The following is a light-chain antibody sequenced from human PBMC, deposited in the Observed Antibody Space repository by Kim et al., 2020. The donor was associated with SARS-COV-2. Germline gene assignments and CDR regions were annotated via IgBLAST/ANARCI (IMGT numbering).Light chain of an antibody. Sequence: EIVLTQSPGTLSLSPGERASLSCRASQSVSSNSLAWYQQKPGQAPRLLIYGASNRATGIPDRFSGSGSGTDFTLTISRLEPEDFAVYYCQQYGSSPLTFGGGTKVDIK. CDR3: QQYGSSPLT. CDR1: QSVSSNS. CDR2: GAS. J-gene: IGKJ4*01. V-gene: IGKV3-20*01.